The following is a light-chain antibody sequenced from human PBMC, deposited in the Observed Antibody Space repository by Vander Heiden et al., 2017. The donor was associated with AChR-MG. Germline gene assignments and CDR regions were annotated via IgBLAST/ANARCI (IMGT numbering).Light chain of an antibody. CDR2: GAS. CDR1: QSVSTN. J-gene: IGKJ5*01. Sequence: EIVMTQSPATLSVSPGERATLSCRASQSVSTNLAWYQQKPGQAPSLLIYGASSRPTGIPARFSGSGSGTEFTLTISSLQSEDFALYYCQQYNNWPPITFGQGTRLDIK. V-gene: IGKV3-15*01. CDR3: QQYNNWPPIT.